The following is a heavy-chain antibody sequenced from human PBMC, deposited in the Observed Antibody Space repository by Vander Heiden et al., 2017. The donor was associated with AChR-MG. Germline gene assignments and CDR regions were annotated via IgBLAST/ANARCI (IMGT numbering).Heavy chain of an antibody. CDR2: ISSSSSYI. Sequence: VQLVASGGGLVTPGGALRLSCAASGVTFSSYSMNWVRRAPGKGLGWVSSISSSSSYIYYADSVKGRFTISRDNAKNSLYLQMNSLRAEDTAVYYCARDFLYGDFVPDYWGQGTLVTVSS. CDR3: ARDFLYGDFVPDY. CDR1: GVTFSSYS. J-gene: IGHJ4*02. V-gene: IGHV3-21*01. D-gene: IGHD4-17*01.